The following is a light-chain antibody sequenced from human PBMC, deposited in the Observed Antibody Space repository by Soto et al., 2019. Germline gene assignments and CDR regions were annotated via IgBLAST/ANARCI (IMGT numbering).Light chain of an antibody. CDR1: SSNIGTGYD. V-gene: IGLV1-40*01. CDR3: QSYDTSLSGWVV. CDR2: DNS. J-gene: IGLJ2*01. Sequence: QSVLTQPASVSGAPGQRVTISCTGGSSNIGTGYDVHWYRQLPGTAPELLIYDNSNRPSGVPARFSGSKSGTSASLAITGLQADDEADYYCQSYDTSLSGWVVFGGGTKLTVL.